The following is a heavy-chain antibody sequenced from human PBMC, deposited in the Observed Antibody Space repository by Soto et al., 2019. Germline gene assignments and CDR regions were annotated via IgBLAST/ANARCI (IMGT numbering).Heavy chain of an antibody. V-gene: IGHV4-34*01. J-gene: IGHJ4*02. D-gene: IGHD3-22*01. CDR2: INHSGST. CDR1: GGSFSGYY. CDR3: ARRLYYYDSSGYYVRSYFDY. Sequence: LSLTCAVYGGSFSGYYWSWIRQPPGKGLEWIGEINHSGSTNYNPSLKSRVTISVDTSKNQFSLKLSSVTAADTAVYYCARRLYYYDSSGYYVRSYFDYWGQGTLVTVSS.